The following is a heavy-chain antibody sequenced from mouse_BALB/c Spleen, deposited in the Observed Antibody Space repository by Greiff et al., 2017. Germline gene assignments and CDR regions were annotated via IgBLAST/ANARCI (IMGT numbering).Heavy chain of an antibody. CDR3: ARRVTTGNFDY. CDR1: GFTFSSFG. V-gene: IGHV5-17*02. CDR2: ISSGSSTI. J-gene: IGHJ2*01. Sequence: EVQGVESGGGLVQPGGSRKLSCAASGFTFSSFGMHWVRQAPEKGLEWVAYISSGSSTIYYADTVKGRFTISRDNPKNTLFLQMTSLRSEDTAMYYCARRVTTGNFDYWGQGTTLTVSS. D-gene: IGHD1-1*01.